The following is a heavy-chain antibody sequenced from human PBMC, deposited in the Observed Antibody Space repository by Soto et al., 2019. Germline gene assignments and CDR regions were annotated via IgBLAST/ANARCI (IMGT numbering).Heavy chain of an antibody. V-gene: IGHV4-59*01. CDR2: IYYSGST. CDR3: AREGGGAPGAFDI. Sequence: QVQLQGSGPGLVKPSETLSLTCTVSGGSISSYYWSWIRQPPGKGLEWIGYIYYSGSTNYNPSLKSRVTISVDTSKNQFSLKLSSVTAADTAVYYCAREGGGAPGAFDIWGQGTMVTVSS. CDR1: GGSISSYY. D-gene: IGHD2-21*01. J-gene: IGHJ3*02.